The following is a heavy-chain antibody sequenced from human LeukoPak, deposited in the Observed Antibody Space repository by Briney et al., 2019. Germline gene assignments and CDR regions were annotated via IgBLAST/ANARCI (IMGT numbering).Heavy chain of an antibody. D-gene: IGHD3-9*01. CDR2: ISSSSSYT. CDR1: GFTFSSYA. Sequence: GGSLRLSCAASGFTFSSYAMNWVRQAPGKGLEWVSFISSSSSYTYYADSVKGRFTISRDNAKNSVYLQMISLRAEDTAVYYCAKDGGEYYDILTGYYPRLYYMDVWGKGTTVTISS. J-gene: IGHJ6*03. CDR3: AKDGGEYYDILTGYYPRLYYMDV. V-gene: IGHV3-21*04.